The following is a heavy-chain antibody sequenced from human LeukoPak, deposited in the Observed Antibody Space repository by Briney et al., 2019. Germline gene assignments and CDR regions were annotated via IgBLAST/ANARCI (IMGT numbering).Heavy chain of an antibody. D-gene: IGHD6-6*01. CDR1: GGSFSGYY. V-gene: IGHV4-34*01. Sequence: SETLSLTCAVYGGSFSGYYWSWIRQPPGKGLEWIGEINHSGSTNYNPSLKSRVTKSVDTSKNQFSLKLSSVTAADTAVYYCAREGSSSDPGWFDPWGQGTLVTVSS. CDR2: INHSGST. J-gene: IGHJ5*02. CDR3: AREGSSSDPGWFDP.